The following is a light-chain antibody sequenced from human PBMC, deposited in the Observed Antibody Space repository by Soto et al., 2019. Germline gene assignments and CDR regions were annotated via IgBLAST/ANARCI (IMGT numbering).Light chain of an antibody. V-gene: IGKV1-16*02. Sequence: DIQMTQSPSSLSASVGDGVTITCRASQDINNYLAWPQQKPGKAPKSLIYAASTLQTGVPSKFSGSGSGTDSTLSVNSLQPEDFETYYCQKYHSDPPTFGQGTKVEIK. J-gene: IGKJ1*01. CDR1: QDINNY. CDR3: QKYHSDPPT. CDR2: AAS.